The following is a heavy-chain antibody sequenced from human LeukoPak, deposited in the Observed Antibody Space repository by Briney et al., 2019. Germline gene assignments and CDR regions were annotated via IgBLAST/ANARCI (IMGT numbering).Heavy chain of an antibody. J-gene: IGHJ5*02. Sequence: ASVKVSCKASGYTFSSHYMHWVRQAPGQGLEWMGIINPSGTGTRYAQKFQGRVTMTRDTSTSTAYMELSSLRSDDTAVYYCARGPLIGGDNWFDPWGQGTLVTVSS. CDR3: ARGPLIGGDNWFDP. V-gene: IGHV1-46*01. D-gene: IGHD3-16*02. CDR1: GYTFSSHY. CDR2: INPSGTGT.